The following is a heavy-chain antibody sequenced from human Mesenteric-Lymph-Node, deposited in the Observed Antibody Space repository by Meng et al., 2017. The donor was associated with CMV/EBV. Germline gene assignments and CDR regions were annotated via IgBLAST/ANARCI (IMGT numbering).Heavy chain of an antibody. CDR2: MYHSGTT. D-gene: IGHD4-17*01. CDR1: GYSISSGFF. CDR3: ARLIRNNFGEYFLDY. V-gene: IGHV4-38-2*02. J-gene: IGHJ4*02. Sequence: SETLSLTCTVSGYSISSGFFWGWIRQAPGKGLEWIGSMYHSGTTYYNPSLRSRITISVDTSRNHFSLKLSTVAAADTAVYYCARLIRNNFGEYFLDYWGQGTLVTVSS.